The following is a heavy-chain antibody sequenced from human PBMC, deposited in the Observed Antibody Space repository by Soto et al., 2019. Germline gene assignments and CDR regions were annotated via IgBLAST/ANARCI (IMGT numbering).Heavy chain of an antibody. CDR1: GFTFSSYA. CDR2: ISGSGGST. Sequence: GGSLSLSCAASGFTFSSYAMCWVRQAPGKELEWVSAISGSGGSTYYAESVKGRFTISRDTSKNTLYLQMSSLRAEDTAVYYCVRPSYYDFCSGYFPIDYRGQGTLDTVSS. V-gene: IGHV3-23*01. CDR3: VRPSYYDFCSGYFPIDY. J-gene: IGHJ4*02. D-gene: IGHD3-3*01.